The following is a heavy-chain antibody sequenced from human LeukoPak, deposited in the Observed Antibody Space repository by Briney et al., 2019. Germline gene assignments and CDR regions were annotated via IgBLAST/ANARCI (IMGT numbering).Heavy chain of an antibody. CDR1: GYSFTSYW. Sequence: GESLKISCKGSGYSFTSYWISWVRQMPGKVLEWMGRIDPSDSYTNYSPSFQGHVTISADKSISTAYLQWSSLKASDTAMYYCARHDIVVVPAALEYFQHWGQGTLVTVSS. CDR3: ARHDIVVVPAALEYFQH. D-gene: IGHD2-2*01. V-gene: IGHV5-10-1*01. J-gene: IGHJ1*01. CDR2: IDPSDSYT.